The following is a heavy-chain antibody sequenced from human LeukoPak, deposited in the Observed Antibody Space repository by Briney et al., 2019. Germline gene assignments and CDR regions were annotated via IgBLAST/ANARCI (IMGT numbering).Heavy chain of an antibody. V-gene: IGHV1-8*02. J-gene: IGHJ4*02. CDR1: GYTFIDYA. D-gene: IGHD1/OR15-1a*01. Sequence: ASVKVSCKASGYTFIDYAISWVRQAPGQGLEWMGWMNPVSGKAGSAQKFQGRVTLTRDTSISTAYMEVSSLRFDDTAFYYCARAPMGTAPLYWGQGTLVTVSS. CDR2: MNPVSGKA. CDR3: ARAPMGTAPLY.